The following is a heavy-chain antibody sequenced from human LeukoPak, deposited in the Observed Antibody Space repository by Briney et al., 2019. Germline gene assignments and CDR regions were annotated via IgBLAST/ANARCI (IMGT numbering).Heavy chain of an antibody. CDR1: GFTFGTYD. V-gene: IGHV3-23*01. CDR3: ARGYSSPFFDY. J-gene: IGHJ4*02. Sequence: GGSLRLSCAASGFTFGTYDMYWIRQAPGKGLECVSSISRGGAYTYYADSVKGRFTISRDNSKNTLYLQMNSLRAEDTAVYYCARGYSSPFFDYWGQGTLVTVSS. CDR2: ISRGGAYT. D-gene: IGHD6-13*01.